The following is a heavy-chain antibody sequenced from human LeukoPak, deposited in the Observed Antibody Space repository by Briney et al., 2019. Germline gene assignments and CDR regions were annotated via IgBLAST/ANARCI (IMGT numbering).Heavy chain of an antibody. D-gene: IGHD6-13*01. Sequence: SETLSLTCTVSRGSISSSSYYWGWIRQPPGKGLEWIGSIYYSGSTYYNPSLKSRVTISVDTSKNQFSLKLSSVTAADTAVYYCATHPYSSSWSGRLMGYYYYYMDVWGKGTTVTISS. V-gene: IGHV4-39*01. CDR1: RGSISSSSYY. CDR3: ATHPYSSSWSGRLMGYYYYYMDV. CDR2: IYYSGST. J-gene: IGHJ6*03.